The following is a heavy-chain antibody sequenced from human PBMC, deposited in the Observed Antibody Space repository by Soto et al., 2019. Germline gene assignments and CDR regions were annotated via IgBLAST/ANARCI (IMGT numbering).Heavy chain of an antibody. D-gene: IGHD4-4*01. CDR2: ISGSGGST. CDR3: AKDKKYSNYYFDY. V-gene: IGHV3-23*01. J-gene: IGHJ4*01. Sequence: GGSLRLSCAASGFTFSSYAMSWVRQAPGKGLEWVSAISGSGGSTYYSDSVKGRFTISRDNSKNTLYLQMNSLRAEDTAVYYCAKDKKYSNYYFDYWGHGTLVTVSS. CDR1: GFTFSSYA.